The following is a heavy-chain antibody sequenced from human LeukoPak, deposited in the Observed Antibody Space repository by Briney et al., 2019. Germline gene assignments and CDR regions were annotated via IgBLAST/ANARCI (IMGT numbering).Heavy chain of an antibody. CDR2: MNPNSGNT. J-gene: IGHJ4*02. CDR1: GYTFTSYD. D-gene: IGHD6-6*01. CDR3: ARGLIAARPDDDY. V-gene: IGHV1-8*01. Sequence: ASVKVSCKASGYTFTSYDINWVRQATGQGLEWMGWMNPNSGNTGYAQKFQGRVTMTRNTSISTAYMELSSLRSEDTAVYHCARGLIAARPDDDYWGQGTLVTVSS.